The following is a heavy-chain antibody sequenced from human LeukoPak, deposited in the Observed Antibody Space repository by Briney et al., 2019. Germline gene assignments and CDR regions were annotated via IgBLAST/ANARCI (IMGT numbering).Heavy chain of an antibody. J-gene: IGHJ4*02. CDR2: ISWNSGSI. Sequence: GGSLRLSCAASRFTFDDYAMHWVRQAPGKGLEWVSGISWNSGSIGYADSVKGRFTISRDNAKNSLYLQMNSLRAEDTALYYCAKDISGSGRYYFDYWGQGTLVTVSS. CDR1: RFTFDDYA. CDR3: AKDISGSGRYYFDY. D-gene: IGHD3-10*01. V-gene: IGHV3-9*01.